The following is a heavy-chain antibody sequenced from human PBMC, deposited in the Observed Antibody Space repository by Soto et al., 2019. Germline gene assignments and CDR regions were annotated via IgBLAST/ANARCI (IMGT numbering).Heavy chain of an antibody. Sequence: VGSLRLSCAASGFNVSSNYMSWVRQAPGKGLEWVSFLYSGGTTHYADSVKGRFTISRDNSKNTLYLQMNSLRVEDTAVYYCARQRTAAGAYYFDYWGHGTLVTVSS. CDR1: GFNVSSNY. D-gene: IGHD6-13*01. V-gene: IGHV3-53*01. J-gene: IGHJ4*01. CDR3: ARQRTAAGAYYFDY. CDR2: LYSGGTT.